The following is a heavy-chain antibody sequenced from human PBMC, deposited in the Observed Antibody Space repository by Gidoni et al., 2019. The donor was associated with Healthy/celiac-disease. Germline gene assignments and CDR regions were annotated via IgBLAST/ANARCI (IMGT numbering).Heavy chain of an antibody. J-gene: IGHJ3*02. D-gene: IGHD3-22*01. Sequence: QVQLPESGPGLVQPSETLSLTCAVSGSSISSGYYWGWIRQPPGKGLEWIGSIYHSGSTYYNPSLKSRVTISVDTSKNQFSLKLSSVTAADTAVYYCARDQPRDFYDSSSVGIWGQGTMVTVSS. CDR3: ARDQPRDFYDSSSVGI. CDR2: IYHSGST. CDR1: GSSISSGYY. V-gene: IGHV4-38-2*02.